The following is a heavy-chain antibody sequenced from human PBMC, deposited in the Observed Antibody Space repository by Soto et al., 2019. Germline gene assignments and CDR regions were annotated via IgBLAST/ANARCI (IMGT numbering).Heavy chain of an antibody. CDR2: ISYDGNNK. CDR1: GFTFSTFG. D-gene: IGHD4-17*01. J-gene: IGHJ6*02. V-gene: IGHV3-30*18. CDR3: AKVLQAYGDYDYYCYGLDV. Sequence: QLVESGGGVVPPGASLRLSCAASGFTFSTFGMHWVRQTPGKGLEWVAVISYDGNNKVYPDSVKGRFTISRDNFKNTVDLVMNNLKVDYTAVYYCAKVLQAYGDYDYYCYGLDVWGQGATVSVSS.